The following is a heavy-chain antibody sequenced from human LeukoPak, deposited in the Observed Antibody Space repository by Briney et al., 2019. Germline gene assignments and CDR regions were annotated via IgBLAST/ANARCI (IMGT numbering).Heavy chain of an antibody. CDR1: GGTFSSCA. CDR2: IIPIFGTA. J-gene: IGHJ5*02. D-gene: IGHD6-6*01. Sequence: AASVKVCCKASGGTFSSCAISWVRQAPGQGLEWMGGIIPIFGTANYAQKFQGRVTITADESTSTAYMELSSLRSEDTAVYYCARARIAARDYWFDPWGQGTLVTVSS. V-gene: IGHV1-69*13. CDR3: ARARIAARDYWFDP.